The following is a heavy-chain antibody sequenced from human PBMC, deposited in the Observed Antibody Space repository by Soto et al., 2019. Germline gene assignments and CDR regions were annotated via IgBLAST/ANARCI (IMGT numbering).Heavy chain of an antibody. D-gene: IGHD2-2*01. CDR1: GFTFSSYA. CDR2: ISGSGGSK. V-gene: IGHV3-23*01. J-gene: IGHJ6*04. CDR3: AKVRSVGYCSSTSCGLLDG. Sequence: GGSLRLSCAASGFTFSSYAMSWVRQAPGKGLEWVSAISGSGGSKYYADCVKGRFTNSRDNSKNTLYLQMNSLRAEDRAVYYCAKVRSVGYCSSTSCGLLDGWGKGTTVTVSS.